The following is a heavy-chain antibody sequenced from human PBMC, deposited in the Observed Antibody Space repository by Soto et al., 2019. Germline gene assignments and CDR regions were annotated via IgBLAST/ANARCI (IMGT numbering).Heavy chain of an antibody. J-gene: IGHJ3*02. CDR3: ARVYCSGGSCYNSFDI. D-gene: IGHD2-15*01. CDR1: GNRFSSNW. Sequence: GESLKISCKVSGNRFSSNWIAWVRQLPGKGLEWMGFIYPGDSDTRYSPSFQGQVTISADKSISTAYLQLSSLKVSDTAIYYCARVYCSGGSCYNSFDIWGQGTMVTVSS. V-gene: IGHV5-51*01. CDR2: IYPGDSDT.